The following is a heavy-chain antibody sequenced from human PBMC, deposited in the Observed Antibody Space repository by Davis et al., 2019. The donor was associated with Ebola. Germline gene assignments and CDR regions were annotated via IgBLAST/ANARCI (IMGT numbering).Heavy chain of an antibody. D-gene: IGHD3-9*01. CDR2: IIPIFDTP. CDR3: ARDFDGGNYYFDY. V-gene: IGHV1-69*13. CDR1: GGSFSSHP. J-gene: IGHJ4*02. Sequence: SVKVSCRTSGGSFSSHPISWVRQAPRQGLEWMGGIIPIFDTPHYAQKFQGRITITADASTSTAYMELSSLRSEDTTTYFCARDFDGGNYYFDYWGPGTPVTVSS.